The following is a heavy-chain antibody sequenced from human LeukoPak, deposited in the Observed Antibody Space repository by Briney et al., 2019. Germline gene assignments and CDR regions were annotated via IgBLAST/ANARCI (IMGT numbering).Heavy chain of an antibody. V-gene: IGHV4-61*02. J-gene: IGHJ4*02. CDR1: GGSINRGNYY. D-gene: IGHD3-22*01. CDR2: VYTSGAT. Sequence: PSETLSLTCKVSGGSINRGNYYWRWIRQPAGKRLEFIGRVYTSGATSYNPSLKSQVSITMDTSKNQLSLKLSSVTAADTAVYYCAAMIGYFDYWGQGTLVTVSS. CDR3: AAMIGYFDY.